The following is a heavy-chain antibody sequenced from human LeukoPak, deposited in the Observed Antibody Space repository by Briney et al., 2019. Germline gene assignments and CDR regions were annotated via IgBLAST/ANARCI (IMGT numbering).Heavy chain of an antibody. Sequence: ASVKVSCKASGYTFTDYYIHWVRQAPGQGLEWMGWMSPYSGGADYAQKFQGRVTMTGDTSLSTVSMQLSSLRSDDTAVYYCARAVGLYSSGWYARTYYFDYWGQGTLVTVSS. CDR3: ARAVGLYSSGWYARTYYFDY. J-gene: IGHJ4*02. D-gene: IGHD6-19*01. CDR1: GYTFTDYY. V-gene: IGHV1-2*02. CDR2: MSPYSGGA.